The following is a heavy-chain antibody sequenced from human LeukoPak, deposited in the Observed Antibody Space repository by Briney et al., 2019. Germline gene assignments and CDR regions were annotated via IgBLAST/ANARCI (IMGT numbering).Heavy chain of an antibody. D-gene: IGHD3-9*01. Sequence: GGSPRLSCAASGFTFSNYAMSWARQAPGKGLEWISSITGAGDSTYYADSVKGRFTGRFTISRDNSKNTLYLQMSSLRAEDTAVYFCAKHPLTSSNYYMDVWGKGTAVTVSS. CDR1: GFTFSNYA. CDR3: AKHPLTSSNYYMDV. V-gene: IGHV3-23*01. CDR2: ITGAGDST. J-gene: IGHJ6*03.